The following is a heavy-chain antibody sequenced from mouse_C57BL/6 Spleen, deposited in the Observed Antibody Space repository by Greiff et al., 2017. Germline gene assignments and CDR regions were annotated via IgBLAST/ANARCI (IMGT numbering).Heavy chain of an antibody. CDR1: GYTFTSYW. J-gene: IGHJ4*01. V-gene: IGHV1-64*01. D-gene: IGHD1-1*01. CDR2: IHPNSGST. CDR3: ATRVTTVVATDAMDY. Sequence: QVQLQQPGAELVKPGASVKLSCKASGYTFTSYWMHWVKQRPGQGLEWIGMIHPNSGSTNYNEKFKSKATLTVDKSSSTAYMQLSSLISADSAVYYFATRVTTVVATDAMDYWGQGTSVTVSS.